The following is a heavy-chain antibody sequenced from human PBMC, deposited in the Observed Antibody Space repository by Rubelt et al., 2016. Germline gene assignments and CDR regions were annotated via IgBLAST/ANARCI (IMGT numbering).Heavy chain of an antibody. J-gene: IGHJ5*02. CDR3: ARGESYCSGGSCLDWFDP. Sequence: QVQLQQWGAGLLKPSETLSPTCAVYGGSLSGYYWAWIRQPPGKGLEWIGEINHRGSTDYNPSLKGRVTISVDTSKNQLSLKLSSVTAADTAVYYCARGESYCSGGSCLDWFDPWGQGTLVTVSS. CDR1: GGSLSGYY. D-gene: IGHD2-15*01. V-gene: IGHV4-34*01. CDR2: INHRGST.